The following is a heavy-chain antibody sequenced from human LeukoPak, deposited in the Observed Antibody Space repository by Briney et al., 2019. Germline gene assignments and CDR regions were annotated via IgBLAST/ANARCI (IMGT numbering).Heavy chain of an antibody. CDR2: ISSSSSTI. CDR3: ARSANNDYGDYSWFDP. D-gene: IGHD4-17*01. J-gene: IGHJ5*02. CDR1: GFTFSSYS. Sequence: PGGSLRLSCAASGFTFSSYSMNWVRQAPGKGLEWVSYISSSSSTIYYADSVKGRFTISRDNAKNSLYLQMNSLRDEDTAVYYCARSANNDYGDYSWFDPWGQGTLVTVSS. V-gene: IGHV3-48*02.